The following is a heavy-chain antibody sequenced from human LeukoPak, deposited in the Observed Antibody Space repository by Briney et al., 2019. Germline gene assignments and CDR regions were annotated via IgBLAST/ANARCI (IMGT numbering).Heavy chain of an antibody. J-gene: IGHJ3*02. D-gene: IGHD3-9*01. V-gene: IGHV1-8*02. CDR1: GYTFTNYY. CDR3: ARGTYDILTSVSAFDI. Sequence: GASVKVSCKASGYTFTNYYIHWVRQATGQGLEWMGWMNPNSGNTGYAQKFQGRVTMTRNTSISTAYMELSSLRSEDTAVYYCARGTYDILTSVSAFDIWGQGTMVTVSS. CDR2: MNPNSGNT.